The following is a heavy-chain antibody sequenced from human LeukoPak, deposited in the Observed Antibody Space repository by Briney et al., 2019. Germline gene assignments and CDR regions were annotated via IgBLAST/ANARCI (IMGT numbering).Heavy chain of an antibody. V-gene: IGHV4-38-2*01. J-gene: IGHJ4*02. CDR1: GFSISSGFF. D-gene: IGHD6-13*01. Sequence: SETLSLTCAVSGFSISSGFFWGWIRRPPGKGLEWVGTIHYPESTYYNPSLSSRLTISMDTSKDHFSLKLSSVTAADTALYFCARGRGRQVGTRWHPDTHHDYWGQGILVTVSS. CDR3: ARGRGRQVGTRWHPDTHHDY. CDR2: IHYPEST.